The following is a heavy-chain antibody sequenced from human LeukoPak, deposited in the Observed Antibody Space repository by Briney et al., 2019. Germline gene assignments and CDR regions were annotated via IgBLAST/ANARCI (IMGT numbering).Heavy chain of an antibody. Sequence: PGGSLRLSCIASGFSLSRYWMSWVRQAPGKGLEWVANIRQDGDERHYVDSVKGRLTISRDNAKNSVYLQMTSLRAENTAVYFCAREGDTSPGLDYWGQGALVTVSS. CDR2: IRQDGDER. CDR3: AREGDTSPGLDY. V-gene: IGHV3-7*01. J-gene: IGHJ4*02. CDR1: GFSLSRYW.